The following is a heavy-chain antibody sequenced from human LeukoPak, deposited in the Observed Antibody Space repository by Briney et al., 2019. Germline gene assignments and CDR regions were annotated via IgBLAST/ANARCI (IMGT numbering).Heavy chain of an antibody. CDR2: IYYSGST. V-gene: IGHV4-59*02. D-gene: IGHD6-19*01. Sequence: PGGSLRLSCAASGFTVSSNYMSWVRQAPGKGLEWIGYIYYSGSTNYNPSLKSRVTISVDTSKNQFSLKLSSVTAADTAVYYCARGSSGWYYFDYWGQGTLVTVSS. CDR3: ARGSSGWYYFDY. J-gene: IGHJ4*02. CDR1: GFTVSSNY.